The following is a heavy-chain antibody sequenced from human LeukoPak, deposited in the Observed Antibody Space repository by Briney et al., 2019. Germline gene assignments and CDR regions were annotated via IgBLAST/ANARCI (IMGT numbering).Heavy chain of an antibody. D-gene: IGHD1-26*01. CDR3: ARNLRGSYVSSVSPLDY. CDR2: ISGSGSYI. J-gene: IGHJ4*02. Sequence: GGSLRLSCAASGFAFSSYTMNWVRQAPGRGLEWVSSISGSGSYIYYADSVQGRFTISRDNAKNSLYVQMNSLRAEDTAVYYCARNLRGSYVSSVSPLDYWGQGTLVTVSS. CDR1: GFAFSSYT. V-gene: IGHV3-21*01.